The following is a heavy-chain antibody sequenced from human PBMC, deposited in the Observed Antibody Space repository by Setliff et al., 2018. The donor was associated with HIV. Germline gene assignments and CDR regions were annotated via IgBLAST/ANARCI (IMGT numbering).Heavy chain of an antibody. Sequence: PSETLSLTCAVYGGSFSDYYWNWIRQPPGKGLEWIGEINHSGSTNYNPSLKSRVTISLDTSKNQFSLKLSSVTAADTAVYYCAKLTPFDYWGRGTLVTV. CDR1: GGSFSDYY. CDR2: INHSGST. J-gene: IGHJ4*02. D-gene: IGHD7-27*01. CDR3: AKLTPFDY. V-gene: IGHV4-34*01.